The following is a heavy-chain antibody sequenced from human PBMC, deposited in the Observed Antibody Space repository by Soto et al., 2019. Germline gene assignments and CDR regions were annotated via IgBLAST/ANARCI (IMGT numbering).Heavy chain of an antibody. CDR2: INPNSGGT. D-gene: IGHD3-3*01. CDR1: GYTFTGYY. J-gene: IGHJ6*02. V-gene: IGHV1-2*04. CDR3: ARDGYDLWSGLYGMDV. Sequence: GASVKVSCKASGYTFTGYYMHWVRQAPGQGLEWMGWINPNSGGTNYAQKFQGWVTMTRDTSISTAYMELSRLRSDDTAVYYCARDGYDLWSGLYGMDVWGQGTTVTVSS.